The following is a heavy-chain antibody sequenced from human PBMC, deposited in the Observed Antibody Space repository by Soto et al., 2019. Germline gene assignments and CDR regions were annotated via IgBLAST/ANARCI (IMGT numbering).Heavy chain of an antibody. CDR2: ISGSGGSK. D-gene: IGHD1-26*01. CDR3: AQDLTPWELPSGQDY. CDR1: GFTFSSYA. Sequence: PGGSLRLACAGSGFTFSSYAMSWVLQPPGKGLEWVSAISGSGGSKYYADSVKVRFTISRDNSKNTLYLQMNSLRAEDTAVYYCAQDLTPWELPSGQDYWGQGTLVTVSS. J-gene: IGHJ4*02. V-gene: IGHV3-23*01.